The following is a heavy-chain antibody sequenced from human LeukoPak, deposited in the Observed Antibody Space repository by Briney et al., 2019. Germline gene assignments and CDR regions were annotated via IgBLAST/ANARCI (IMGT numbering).Heavy chain of an antibody. J-gene: IGHJ3*02. V-gene: IGHV1-69*05. CDR3: ARNGDYVPDDAFDI. D-gene: IGHD4-17*01. Sequence: SVKVSCTASGGTFSSYAISWVRQAPGQGLEWMGRIIPIFGTANYAQKFQGRVTITTDESTSTAYMELSSLRSEDTAVYYCARNGDYVPDDAFDIWGQGTMVTVSS. CDR1: GGTFSSYA. CDR2: IIPIFGTA.